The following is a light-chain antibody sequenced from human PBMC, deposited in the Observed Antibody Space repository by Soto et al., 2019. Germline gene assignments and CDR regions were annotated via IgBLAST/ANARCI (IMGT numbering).Light chain of an antibody. CDR2: EVN. CDR1: SSDVGGYNY. Sequence: QSALTQPPSASGSPGQPVTISCTGTSSDVGGYNYVSWYQQHPGKAPKLMIYEVNKRPSGVPDRFSGSKSGNTASLTVSGLQVEDEADYYCSSYAGSDNFVFGTGTKVTVL. J-gene: IGLJ1*01. V-gene: IGLV2-8*01. CDR3: SSYAGSDNFV.